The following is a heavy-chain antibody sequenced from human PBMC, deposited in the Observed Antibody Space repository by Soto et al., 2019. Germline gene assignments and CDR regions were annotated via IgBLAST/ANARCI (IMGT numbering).Heavy chain of an antibody. CDR1: GGSISSSNW. CDR3: AGSSAWYIDK. J-gene: IGHJ4*02. Sequence: PSETLSLTCTVSGGSISSSNWWSWVRQPPGKGLEWIGEIYHSGSTKYHPSLMSRVTLSVDKSKNQFSLNLSSVTAADTAVYYCAGSSAWYIDKWGQGTLVTVSS. V-gene: IGHV4-4*02. D-gene: IGHD2-2*01. CDR2: IYHSGST.